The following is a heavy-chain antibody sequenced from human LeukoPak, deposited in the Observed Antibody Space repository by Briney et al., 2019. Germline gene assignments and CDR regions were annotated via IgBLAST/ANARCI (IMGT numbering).Heavy chain of an antibody. Sequence: GASVTVSCKASGYAFTTYYMHWVRQAPGQGLEWMGIIGDSTYYAPKFQGRVTMTRDTSTSTVYMELSSLRSDDTAAHFCARDRISDYWGQGTLVTVSS. CDR3: ARDRISDY. CDR2: IGDST. J-gene: IGHJ4*02. CDR1: GYAFTTYY. V-gene: IGHV1-46*01. D-gene: IGHD2-15*01.